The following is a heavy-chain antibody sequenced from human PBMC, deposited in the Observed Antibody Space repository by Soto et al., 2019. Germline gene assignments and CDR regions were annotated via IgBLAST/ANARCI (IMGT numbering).Heavy chain of an antibody. CDR2: IPYDGSNK. D-gene: IGHD3-3*01. Sequence: QVQLVESGGVVVQPGRSLRLSCAASGFTFSRYAMHWGRQAPGKGLEWVAVIPYDGSNKYYADSVKGRFTISRDNSKNTLYLQMNSLRAADTGVYYCARDHLSLRFLEGGYGRDVWGQGTTVTVSS. J-gene: IGHJ6*02. CDR3: ARDHLSLRFLEGGYGRDV. V-gene: IGHV3-30-3*01. CDR1: GFTFSRYA.